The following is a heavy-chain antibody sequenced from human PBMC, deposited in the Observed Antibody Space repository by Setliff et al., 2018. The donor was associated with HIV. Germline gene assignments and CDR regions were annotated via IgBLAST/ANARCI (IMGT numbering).Heavy chain of an antibody. J-gene: IGHJ4*02. D-gene: IGHD3-3*01. V-gene: IGHV4-31*03. CDR3: ARVCPPVRYNFWSGYYPKAGYFDY. Sequence: PSETLSLTCTDSGGSISSGVYYWSWIRHHPGKGLEWIGYIHYSGSIYYNPSLKSRVTISVDTSKNQFSLKLSSVTAADTAVYYCARVCPPVRYNFWSGYYPKAGYFDYWGQGALVTVSS. CDR2: IHYSGSI. CDR1: GGSISSGVYY.